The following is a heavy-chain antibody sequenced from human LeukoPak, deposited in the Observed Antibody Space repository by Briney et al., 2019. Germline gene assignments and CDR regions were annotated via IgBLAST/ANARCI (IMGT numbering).Heavy chain of an antibody. Sequence: PGGSLRLSCAASGFPFSSHLMHWVRQAPGKGLVWVSRINGDGASTAYADSVRGRFTISRDNAKNTLYLQMNSLRADDTAVYYCARGRWLQLRWFDPWGQGTLVTVSS. D-gene: IGHD5-24*01. J-gene: IGHJ5*02. CDR1: GFPFSSHL. CDR2: INGDGAST. V-gene: IGHV3-74*01. CDR3: ARGRWLQLRWFDP.